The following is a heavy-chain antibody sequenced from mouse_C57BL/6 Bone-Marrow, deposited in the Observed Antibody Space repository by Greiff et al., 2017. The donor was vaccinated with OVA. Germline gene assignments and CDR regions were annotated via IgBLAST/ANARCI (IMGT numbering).Heavy chain of an antibody. Sequence: VQLQQSGAELVRPGASVTLSCKASGYTFTDYELHWVKQTPVPGLEWIGAIDPETGGTAYNQKFKGKAILTADKSSSTAYMELRSLTSEDSAVYYGTRGYSNYYAMDNWGQGTSVTVSS. CDR3: TRGYSNYYAMDN. D-gene: IGHD2-5*01. CDR2: IDPETGGT. CDR1: GYTFTDYE. J-gene: IGHJ4*01. V-gene: IGHV1-15*01.